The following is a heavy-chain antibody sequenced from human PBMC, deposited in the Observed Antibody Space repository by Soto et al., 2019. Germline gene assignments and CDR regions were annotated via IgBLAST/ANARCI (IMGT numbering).Heavy chain of an antibody. CDR2: MNPTSGNT. CDR3: ARVAAVSQVRWLDP. D-gene: IGHD5-12*01. Sequence: QVQLMQSGAEVKKPGASVKVSCKASGYTFTSYDINWVRQATGQGPEWMGWMNPTSGNTGYAQKFQGRVTMTRDTSISTAYMELSSLSSDDTAVYYCARVAAVSQVRWLDPWGQGTLVTVSS. V-gene: IGHV1-8*01. J-gene: IGHJ5*02. CDR1: GYTFTSYD.